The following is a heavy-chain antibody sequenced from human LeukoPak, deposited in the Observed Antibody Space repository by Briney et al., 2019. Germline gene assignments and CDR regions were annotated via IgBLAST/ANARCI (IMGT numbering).Heavy chain of an antibody. CDR2: IFYGGSNE. V-gene: IGHV3-30*03. J-gene: IGHJ4*02. Sequence: PGGSLRLSCAASGFTFSSYGMHWVRQAPGKGLEWVAVIFYGGSNEYYADSVKGRFTISRDNAKDSLYLQMNSLRAEDTAVYYCVRESIGFDYWGQGTLVTVSS. CDR1: GFTFSSYG. D-gene: IGHD2-15*01. CDR3: VRESIGFDY.